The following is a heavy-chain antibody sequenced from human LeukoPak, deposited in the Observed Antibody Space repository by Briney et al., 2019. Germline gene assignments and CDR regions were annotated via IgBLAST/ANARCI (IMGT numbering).Heavy chain of an antibody. CDR1: GYTFTSYG. CDR3: AREGGATSNFDY. J-gene: IGHJ4*02. Sequence: SVKVSCKASGYTFTSYGISWVRQAPGQGLEWMGGIIPIFGTANYAQKFQGRVTITADESTSTAYMELSSLRSEDTAVYYCAREGGATSNFDYWGQGTLVTVSS. CDR2: IIPIFGTA. D-gene: IGHD1-26*01. V-gene: IGHV1-69*13.